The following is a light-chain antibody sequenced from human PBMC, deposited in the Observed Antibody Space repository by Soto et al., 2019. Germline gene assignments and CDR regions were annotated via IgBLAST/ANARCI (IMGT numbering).Light chain of an antibody. V-gene: IGLV2-14*01. CDR1: SSDVGGYNY. CDR3: SSYTSSSTQV. J-gene: IGLJ1*01. Sequence: QSLLTQPASVSGSPGQSITISCTGTSSDVGGYNYVSWYQQHPGKAPKLMIYDVSNRPSGVSNRFSGSKSGNTASLTISGLQAEDEADYYCSSYTSSSTQVFGTGTKVTVL. CDR2: DVS.